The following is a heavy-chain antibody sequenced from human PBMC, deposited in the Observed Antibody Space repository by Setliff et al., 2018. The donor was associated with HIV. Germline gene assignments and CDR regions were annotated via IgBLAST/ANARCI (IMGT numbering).Heavy chain of an antibody. CDR1: GFTVSSSY. V-gene: IGHV3-66*02. CDR2: IYSDGST. J-gene: IGHJ6*03. Sequence: PGGSLRLSCEASGFTVSSSYMAWVRQAPGKGLEWVSTIYSDGSTYHRDSVKGRFTLSRDNSKNTLYLQMDSLRGEDTAVYYCVRNGNYYYYMDVWGKGTTVTVSS. CDR3: VRNGNYYYYMDV.